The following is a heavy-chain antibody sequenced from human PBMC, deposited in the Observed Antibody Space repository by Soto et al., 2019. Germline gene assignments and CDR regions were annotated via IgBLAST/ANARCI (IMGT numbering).Heavy chain of an antibody. CDR1: GFSLSTSGVG. J-gene: IGHJ5*02. Sequence: QITLKESGPTLVKPTQTLTLTCTFSGFSLSTSGVGVGWIRQPPGKALEWLALIYWDDDKRYSPSLKSRLTIPKETSKNQVVLTMTNMDPVDTATYYCAHRLTVAYCGGGCSYDWFDPWGQGTLVTVSS. V-gene: IGHV2-5*02. CDR3: AHRLTVAYCGGGCSYDWFDP. CDR2: IYWDDDK. D-gene: IGHD2-21*02.